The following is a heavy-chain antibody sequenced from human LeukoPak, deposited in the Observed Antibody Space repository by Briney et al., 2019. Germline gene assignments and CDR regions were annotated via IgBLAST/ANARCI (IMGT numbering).Heavy chain of an antibody. CDR2: INGSGGST. CDR3: ANGAVLGSPIRY. V-gene: IGHV3-23*01. J-gene: IGHJ4*02. Sequence: SGGSLRLSCAASGFTFSSYAMSWVRQAPGKGLEWVSAINGSGGSTYYADSVKGRFTISRDNSKNTLYLQMNSLRAEDTAVYYCANGAVLGSPIRYWGQGTLVTVSS. D-gene: IGHD3-3*01. CDR1: GFTFSSYA.